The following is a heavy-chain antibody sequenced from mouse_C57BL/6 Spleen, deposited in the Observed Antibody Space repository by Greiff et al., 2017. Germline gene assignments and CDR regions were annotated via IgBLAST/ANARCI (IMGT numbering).Heavy chain of an antibody. D-gene: IGHD1-1*01. Sequence: EVQRVESGGDLVKPGGSLKLSCAASGFTFSSYGMSWVRQTPDKRLAWVATISSGGSYTYYPDSVKGRFTISRDNAKNTLNLQMSSLKSEDTAMYYCAKHPHYYGSTFYAMDYWGQGTSVTVSS. V-gene: IGHV5-6*01. CDR3: AKHPHYYGSTFYAMDY. CDR1: GFTFSSYG. CDR2: ISSGGSYT. J-gene: IGHJ4*01.